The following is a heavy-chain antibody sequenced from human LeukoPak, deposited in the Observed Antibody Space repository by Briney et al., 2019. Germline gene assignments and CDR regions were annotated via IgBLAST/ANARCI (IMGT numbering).Heavy chain of an antibody. CDR1: GFTFSSNA. J-gene: IGHJ4*02. CDR3: AKVTFGGVIADHFDS. D-gene: IGHD3-16*02. V-gene: IGHV3-23*01. Sequence: GGSLRLSCAASGFTFSSNAMTWVRQAPGKGLEWVSAIDSSGGGTYYADSVKGRFTISRDNSRNTLSLQMNSLRTDDTAVYYCAKVTFGGVIADHFDSWGQGTLVTVSS. CDR2: IDSSGGGT.